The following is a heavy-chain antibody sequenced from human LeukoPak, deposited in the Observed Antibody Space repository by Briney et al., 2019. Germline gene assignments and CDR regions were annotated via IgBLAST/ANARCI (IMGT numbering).Heavy chain of an antibody. V-gene: IGHV1-2*02. CDR1: GYGFSDVY. CDR2: INPHSEST. CDR3: ATSSSVTHTRDP. Sequence: ASVKVSCKASGYGFSDVYFNWVRQAPGHGLVWMGWINPHSESTNYAQRFQGRVSMSASIDTAYMQLSRHTSDDTSVYYCATSSSVTHTRDPWGQGTLVTVSS. J-gene: IGHJ5*02. D-gene: IGHD5/OR15-5a*01.